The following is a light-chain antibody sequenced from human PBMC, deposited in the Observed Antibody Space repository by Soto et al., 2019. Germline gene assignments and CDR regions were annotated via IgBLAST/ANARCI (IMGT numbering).Light chain of an antibody. V-gene: IGKV3-11*01. J-gene: IGKJ1*01. CDR2: DAS. Sequence: EIVLTQSPATQSLSPGERATLSCRASQSVSSYLAWYQQKPGQAPRLLIYDASNRATGIPARFSGSGSGTDFTLTISSLEPEDFAVYYCQQRSNCWTFGQGTKVDIK. CDR3: QQRSNCWT. CDR1: QSVSSY.